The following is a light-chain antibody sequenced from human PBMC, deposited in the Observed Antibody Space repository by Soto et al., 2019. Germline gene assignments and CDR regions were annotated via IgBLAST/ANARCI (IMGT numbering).Light chain of an antibody. V-gene: IGLV2-14*03. CDR3: SSYTSSSTLV. J-gene: IGLJ2*01. CDR2: DVS. Sequence: QSVLTQPASVSGSPGQSITISCTGTSSDVGAYNYVSWYQHHPGKAPQLMIYDVSNRPSGVSDRFSGSKSGNTASLTISWLRAEDEADYYCSSYTSSSTLVFGGGTKLTVL. CDR1: SSDVGAYNY.